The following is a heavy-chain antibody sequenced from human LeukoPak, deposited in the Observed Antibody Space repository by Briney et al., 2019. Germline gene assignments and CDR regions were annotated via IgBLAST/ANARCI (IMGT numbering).Heavy chain of an antibody. J-gene: IGHJ5*02. CDR3: ARSGFWSGYPVWFDP. CDR2: IYPGDSDT. CDR1: GYSFTSYW. V-gene: IGHV5-51*03. Sequence: GESLKISCKGSGYSFTSYWIGWVRQMPGKGLEWMGIIYPGDSDTRYSPSFQGQVTISADKSISTAYLQWSSLKASDTAMYYCARSGFWSGYPVWFDPWGQGTLVTVSS. D-gene: IGHD3-3*01.